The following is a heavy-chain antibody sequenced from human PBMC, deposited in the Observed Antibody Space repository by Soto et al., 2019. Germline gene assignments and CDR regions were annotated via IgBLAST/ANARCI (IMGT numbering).Heavy chain of an antibody. CDR2: IIPILGIA. J-gene: IGHJ6*02. V-gene: IGHV1-69*04. Sequence: ASVKVSCKASGGTFSSYAISWVRQAPGQGLEWMGRIIPILGIANYAQKFQGRVTITADKSTSTAYMELSSLRSEDTAVYYCARDLGEDYYYGMDVWGQGTTVTVSS. CDR3: ARDLGEDYYYGMDV. CDR1: GGTFSSYA. D-gene: IGHD3-10*01.